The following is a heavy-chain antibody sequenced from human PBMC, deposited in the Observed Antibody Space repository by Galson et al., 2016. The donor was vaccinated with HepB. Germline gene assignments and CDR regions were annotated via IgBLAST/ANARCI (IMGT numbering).Heavy chain of an antibody. CDR1: GYPFINFY. D-gene: IGHD1-26*01. Sequence: SVKVSCKASGYPFINFYIHWVRQAPGQGLEWMGWINPRNGDTGYAQKFQGRVSVTRDTSISTTYMELSSLRSDDTALYYCARDLGYRAPKRRVWDKHFDYWGQGALVTVSS. V-gene: IGHV1-2*02. CDR2: INPRNGDT. CDR3: ARDLGYRAPKRRVWDKHFDY. J-gene: IGHJ4*02.